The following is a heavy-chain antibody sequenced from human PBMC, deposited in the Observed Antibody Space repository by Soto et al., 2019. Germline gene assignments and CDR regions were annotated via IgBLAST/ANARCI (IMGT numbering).Heavy chain of an antibody. CDR3: AKDHLVVNHWTTSRIHMDV. V-gene: IGHV3-30*18. D-gene: IGHD2-2*01. J-gene: IGHJ6*02. CDR2: ISYDGSNK. Sequence: LRLSCAASGFTFSSYGMHWVRQAPGKGLEWVAVISYDGSNKYYADSVKGRFTISRDNSKNTLYLQMNSLRAEDTAVYYCAKDHLVVNHWTTSRIHMDVWGPGTTLAVYS. CDR1: GFTFSSYG.